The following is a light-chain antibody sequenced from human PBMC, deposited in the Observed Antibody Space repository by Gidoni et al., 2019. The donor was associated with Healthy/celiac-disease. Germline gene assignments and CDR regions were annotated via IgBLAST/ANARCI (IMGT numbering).Light chain of an antibody. CDR3: QQYNNWPRPS. Sequence: EIVITQSPATLSVSPGERATLSCRASQSVSSNLAWYQQKPGQAPRLLIYGASTRATGIPARFSGSGSGTEFTLTISSLQSEDFAVYYCQQYNNWPRPSFGQGTKLEIK. V-gene: IGKV3-15*01. CDR2: GAS. J-gene: IGKJ2*03. CDR1: QSVSSN.